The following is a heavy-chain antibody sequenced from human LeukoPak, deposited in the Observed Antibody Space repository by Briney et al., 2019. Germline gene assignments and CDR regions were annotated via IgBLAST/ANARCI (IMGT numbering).Heavy chain of an antibody. Sequence: GASVKVSCKASGYTFTSYDINWVRQATGQGLEWMGWMNPNSGNTGYAQEFQGRVTITRNTSISTAYMELSSLRSEDTAVYYCARGGWHSSSFDYWGQGTLVTVSS. D-gene: IGHD6-6*01. CDR3: ARGGWHSSSFDY. V-gene: IGHV1-8*03. CDR1: GYTFTSYD. J-gene: IGHJ4*02. CDR2: MNPNSGNT.